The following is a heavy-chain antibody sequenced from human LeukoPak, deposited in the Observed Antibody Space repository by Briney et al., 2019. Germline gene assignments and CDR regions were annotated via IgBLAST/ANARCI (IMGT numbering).Heavy chain of an antibody. CDR2: IYYSGST. CDR3: ARSVEGYCRGGSCYYYSYYMDV. V-gene: IGHV4-59*01. Sequence: SETLSLTCTVSGGSISSYYWSWIRQPAGKGLEWIGYIYYSGSTNYNPSPKSRVTISVDTSKNKFPLKLSSVTAADTAVYYCARSVEGYCRGGSCYYYSYYMDVWGKGTTVTVSS. CDR1: GGSISSYY. D-gene: IGHD2-15*01. J-gene: IGHJ6*03.